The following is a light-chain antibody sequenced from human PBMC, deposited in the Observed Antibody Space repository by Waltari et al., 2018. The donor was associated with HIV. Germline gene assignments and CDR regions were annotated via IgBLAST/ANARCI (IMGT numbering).Light chain of an antibody. J-gene: IGKJ4*01. Sequence: DIQMTQSPSSVSASVGDRVTITCRASQSIGRSLVWYQQTPGNAPKLLIYAASTLHSGVPSRFSGSGSGTSFTLTISSLQPQDFATYYCQQTSSFPLTFGGGTTVEIK. CDR2: AAS. V-gene: IGKV1-12*01. CDR3: QQTSSFPLT. CDR1: QSIGRS.